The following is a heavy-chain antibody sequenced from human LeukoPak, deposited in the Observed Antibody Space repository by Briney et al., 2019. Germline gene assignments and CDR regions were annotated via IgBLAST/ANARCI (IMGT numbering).Heavy chain of an antibody. D-gene: IGHD4-23*01. V-gene: IGHV1-2*02. J-gene: IGHJ5*02. Sequence: GASVKVSCKASGYTFTGYYMHWVRQAPGQGLEWMGWINPNSGGTNYAQKFQGRVTMTRDTSISTAYMELSSLRSEDTAVYYCARGETVVNLPQGPFDPWGQGTLVTVSS. CDR1: GYTFTGYY. CDR3: ARGETVVNLPQGPFDP. CDR2: INPNSGGT.